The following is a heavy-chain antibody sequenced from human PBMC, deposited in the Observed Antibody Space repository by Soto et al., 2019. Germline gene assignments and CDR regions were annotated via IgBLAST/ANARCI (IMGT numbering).Heavy chain of an antibody. J-gene: IGHJ4*02. CDR2: LYSGGTT. Sequence: PGGSLRLSCAASGFSVSSNYMSWVRQAPGKGLEWVSVLYSGGTTYYADSVKGRFTISRDNSKNTLYLQMNSLRAEDTAVYYCARGQVGATAPFDCWGQGTLVTVSS. V-gene: IGHV3-53*01. CDR1: GFSVSSNY. D-gene: IGHD1-26*01. CDR3: ARGQVGATAPFDC.